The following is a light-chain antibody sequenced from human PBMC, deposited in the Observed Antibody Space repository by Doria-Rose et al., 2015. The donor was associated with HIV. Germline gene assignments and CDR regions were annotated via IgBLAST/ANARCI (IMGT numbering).Light chain of an antibody. V-gene: IGKV3-20*01. CDR1: QSFSSTY. CDR2: DGS. J-gene: IGKJ1*01. CDR3: HQYGTSWT. Sequence: VLTQSPGTLSLSPGERATLSCRASQSFSSTYLAWYQQKPGQAPSLFIYDGSTRATGIPDRFSASGSGTDFTLTINRLEPEDFALYYCHQYGTSWTFGQGTKVEI.